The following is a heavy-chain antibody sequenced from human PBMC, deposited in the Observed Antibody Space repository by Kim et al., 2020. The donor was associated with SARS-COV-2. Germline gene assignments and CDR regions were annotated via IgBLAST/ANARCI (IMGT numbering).Heavy chain of an antibody. J-gene: IGHJ5*02. CDR3: GSRSGSYYTRANWFDP. CDR2: INYSGST. D-gene: IGHD3-10*01. CDR1: GGSISSSSYN. V-gene: IGHV4-39*01. Sequence: SETLSLTCTVSGGSISSSSYNWGRIRQPPGKGLEWIGSINYSGSTYYNPSLKSRVTISADTSKNQFSLKLSSVTAADTAVYYCGSRSGSYYTRANWFDPWGQGTLVTVSS.